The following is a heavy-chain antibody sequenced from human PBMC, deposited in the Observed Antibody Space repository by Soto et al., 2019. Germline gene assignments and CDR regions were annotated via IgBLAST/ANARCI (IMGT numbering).Heavy chain of an antibody. J-gene: IGHJ4*02. Sequence: PSETLSLTCTVSGGSISTYWWSWLRQPPRKGLEWIGYIYYSGSTNYNPSLKSRVTISVDTSKNQFSLKLTSVTAADAAVYYCARSRGSTRSFDYWGQGTLVTVSS. D-gene: IGHD2-15*01. V-gene: IGHV4-59*01. CDR3: ARSRGSTRSFDY. CDR1: GGSISTYW. CDR2: IYYSGST.